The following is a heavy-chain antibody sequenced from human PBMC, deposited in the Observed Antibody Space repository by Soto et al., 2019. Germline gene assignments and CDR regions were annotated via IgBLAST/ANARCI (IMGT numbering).Heavy chain of an antibody. J-gene: IGHJ6*02. CDR2: IVVGSGNT. V-gene: IGHV1-58*01. CDR1: GFTFTSSA. CDR3: AAPQLAYYYYSGMEV. Sequence: QMQLVQSGPEVKKPGTSVKVSCKASGFTFTSSAVQWVRQARGQRLEWIGWIVVGSGNTNSAQKFQERVTINRDMSTSTAYMELSSLRSEDTAVYYGAAPQLAYYYYSGMEVWGQGTTVTVSS. D-gene: IGHD6-19*01.